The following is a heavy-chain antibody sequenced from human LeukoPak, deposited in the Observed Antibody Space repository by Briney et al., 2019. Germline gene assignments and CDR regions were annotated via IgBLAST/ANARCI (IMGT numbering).Heavy chain of an antibody. CDR1: GYTYTGYY. CDR2: INPNSGGT. D-gene: IGHD5-12*01. J-gene: IGHJ6*02. CDR3: ARGLAATITPTSSWDYYGMDV. Sequence: ASVKVSCKASGYTYTGYYMHWVRQAPGQGLEWMVWINPNSGGTNYAQKFQGRVTMTRDTSISTAYMELSRLRSDDTAVYYCARGLAATITPTSSWDYYGMDVWGQGTTVTVSS. V-gene: IGHV1-2*02.